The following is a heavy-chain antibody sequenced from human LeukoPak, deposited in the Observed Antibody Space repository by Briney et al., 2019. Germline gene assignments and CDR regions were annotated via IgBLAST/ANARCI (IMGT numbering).Heavy chain of an antibody. V-gene: IGHV3-11*01. Sequence: GGSLRLSCAASGFTFSDYYMSWIRQAPGKGLECVSYISSSGSTIYYADSVKGRFTISRDNAKNSLYLQMTSLRAEDTAVYYCASVGGYSGYDYGRGDYWGQGTLVTVSS. CDR2: ISSSGSTI. CDR3: ASVGGYSGYDYGRGDY. D-gene: IGHD5-12*01. J-gene: IGHJ4*02. CDR1: GFTFSDYY.